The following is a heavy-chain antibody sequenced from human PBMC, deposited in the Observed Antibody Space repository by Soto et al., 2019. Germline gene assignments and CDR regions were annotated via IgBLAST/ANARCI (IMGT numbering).Heavy chain of an antibody. J-gene: IGHJ4*01. D-gene: IGHD1-7*01. CDR3: AISEDWNYALVY. Sequence: QVQLVQSGAEVKKPGASVKVSCKASGYTFTSYGISWVRQAPGQGLEWMGWISAYKGNTNYAQKRRLRVTITTDTSTSTVYMELRSLRSDGTAVYYCAISEDWNYALVYWGQGTLVTVSS. V-gene: IGHV1-18*04. CDR2: ISAYKGNT. CDR1: GYTFTSYG.